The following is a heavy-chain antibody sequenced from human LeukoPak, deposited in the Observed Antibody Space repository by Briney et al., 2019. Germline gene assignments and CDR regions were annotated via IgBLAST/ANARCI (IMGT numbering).Heavy chain of an antibody. CDR1: GGSISSSSYY. CDR2: IYYSGST. J-gene: IGHJ4*02. Sequence: SETLSLTCTVSGGSISSSSYYWGWIRQPPGKGLEWIGSIYYSGSTYYNPSLKSRVTISVDTSKNQFSLKLSSVTAADTAVYYCARDLRFGETFDYWGQGILVTVSS. CDR3: ARDLRFGETFDY. D-gene: IGHD3-10*01. V-gene: IGHV4-39*07.